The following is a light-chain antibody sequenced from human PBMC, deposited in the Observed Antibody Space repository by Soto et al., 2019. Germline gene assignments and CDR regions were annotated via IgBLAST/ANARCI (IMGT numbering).Light chain of an antibody. V-gene: IGLV2-14*03. CDR2: DVN. J-gene: IGLJ1*01. CDR1: SSDIGAYNY. CDR3: SSYVSSGTYV. Sequence: QSVLTQPASVSGSHGQSIAISCTGTSSDIGAYNYVSWYQQHPDKAPKLMIFDVNNRPSGVSDRFSGSKSGNTASLTISGLQAEDEADYYCSSYVSSGTYVFGTGTKLTVL.